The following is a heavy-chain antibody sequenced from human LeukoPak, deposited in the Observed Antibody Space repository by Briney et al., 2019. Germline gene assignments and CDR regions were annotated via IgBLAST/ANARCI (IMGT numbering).Heavy chain of an antibody. CDR3: ARSLGLTDRPWD. J-gene: IGHJ4*02. CDR2: IIPILGIA. CDR1: GGTFSSYA. Sequence: ASVKVSCKASGGTFSSYAISWVRQAPGQGLEWMGRIIPILGIANYAQKFQGRVTITADKSTSTAYMELSSLRSEGTAVYYCARSLGLTDRPWDWGQGTLVTVSS. V-gene: IGHV1-69*04. D-gene: IGHD1-26*01.